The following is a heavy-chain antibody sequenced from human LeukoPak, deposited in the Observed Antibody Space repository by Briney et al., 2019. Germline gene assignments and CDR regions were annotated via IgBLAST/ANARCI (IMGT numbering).Heavy chain of an antibody. CDR3: ARNPHGNYGWFDP. Sequence: ASVKVSCKASGGTFSSYAISWVRQAPGQGLEWMGGIIPIFGTANYAQKFQGRVTITTDESTSTAYVELSSLRSEDTAVYYCARNPHGNYGWFDPWGQGTLVTVSS. V-gene: IGHV1-69*05. CDR1: GGTFSSYA. D-gene: IGHD4-17*01. J-gene: IGHJ5*02. CDR2: IIPIFGTA.